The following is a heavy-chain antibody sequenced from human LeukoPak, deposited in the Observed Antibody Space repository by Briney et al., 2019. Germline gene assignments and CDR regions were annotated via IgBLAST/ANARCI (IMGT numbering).Heavy chain of an antibody. CDR1: EFTFSSYG. D-gene: IGHD3-10*01. J-gene: IGHJ4*02. V-gene: IGHV3-30*18. CDR2: ISYDGSNK. Sequence: PGGSLRLSCAASEFTFSSYGMHWVRQAPGKGLEWVAVISYDGSNKYYPDSVKGRFTISRDNSKNTLYLQMSSLRAEDTAVYYCAKGDPMVRGVLDYWGQGTLVTVSS. CDR3: AKGDPMVRGVLDY.